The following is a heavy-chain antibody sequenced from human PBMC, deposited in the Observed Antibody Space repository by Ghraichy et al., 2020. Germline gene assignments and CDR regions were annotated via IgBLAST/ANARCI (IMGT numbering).Heavy chain of an antibody. CDR1: GFTFSSYS. V-gene: IGHV3-21*06. Sequence: GGSLRLSCAASGFTFSSYSMNWVRQAPGKGLEWVSSISSSSSYIYYADSVKGRFTISRDNAKNSLYLQMNSLRAEDTAVYYCASYYDFWSGYLGYYYYGLDVWGQGTTVTVSS. CDR2: ISSSSSYI. J-gene: IGHJ6*02. D-gene: IGHD3-3*01. CDR3: ASYYDFWSGYLGYYYYGLDV.